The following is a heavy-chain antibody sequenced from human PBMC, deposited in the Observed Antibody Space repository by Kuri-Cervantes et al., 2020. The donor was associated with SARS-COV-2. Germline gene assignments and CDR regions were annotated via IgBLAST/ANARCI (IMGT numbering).Heavy chain of an antibody. V-gene: IGHV3-7*05. Sequence: ESLKISFAASGLTFNSYWMSWVRQAPGKGLEWVANIKRDGSERYYVDSVKGRFTISRDNAKNSLYLQMDSLRADDTAVYYCARSSCSGGSCYSAYSYGLFDYWGQGTLVTVSS. CDR1: GLTFNSYW. CDR2: IKRDGSER. D-gene: IGHD2-15*01. CDR3: ARSSCSGGSCYSAYSYGLFDY. J-gene: IGHJ4*02.